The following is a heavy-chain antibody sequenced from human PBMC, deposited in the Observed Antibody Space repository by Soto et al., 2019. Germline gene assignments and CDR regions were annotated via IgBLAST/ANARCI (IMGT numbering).Heavy chain of an antibody. D-gene: IGHD2-8*01. Sequence: EVQLLESGGDLGQPGGSLRLSCVASGYVFSNYAMAWVRQVPGKGLQWVSRIDVSGAAHYGDSVKGRFTMSRDNSKNTLFLQLDRLRVEDTAVYFCALEDSNRVFAFDAWGQGTWVAVSS. V-gene: IGHV3-23*01. CDR1: GYVFSNYA. J-gene: IGHJ3*01. CDR2: IDVSGAA. CDR3: ALEDSNRVFAFDA.